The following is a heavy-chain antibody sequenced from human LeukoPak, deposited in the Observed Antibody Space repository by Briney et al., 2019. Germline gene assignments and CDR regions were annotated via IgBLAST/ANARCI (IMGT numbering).Heavy chain of an antibody. Sequence: ASVKVSCKASGYTFTSYYMHWVRQAPGQGLEWMGIINPSGGSTNYAQKLQGRVTMTTDTSTSTAYMELRSLRSDDTAVYYCARDPKHYDSSGYDRFDYWGQGTLVTVSS. CDR2: INPSGGST. V-gene: IGHV1-46*01. J-gene: IGHJ4*02. D-gene: IGHD3-22*01. CDR3: ARDPKHYDSSGYDRFDY. CDR1: GYTFTSYY.